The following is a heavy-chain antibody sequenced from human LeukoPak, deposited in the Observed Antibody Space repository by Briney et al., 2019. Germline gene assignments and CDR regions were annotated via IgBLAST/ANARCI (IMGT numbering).Heavy chain of an antibody. CDR2: IIPIFGTA. J-gene: IGHJ4*02. V-gene: IGHV1-69*05. CDR1: GGTFSSYA. CDR3: ASGRATYYFDY. D-gene: IGHD1-26*01. Sequence: ASVKVSCKASGGTFSSYAISWVRHAPGQGLEWMGGIIPIFGTANYAQKFQGRVTITTDESTSTAYMELSSLRSEDTAVYYCASGRATYYFDYWGQGTLVTVSS.